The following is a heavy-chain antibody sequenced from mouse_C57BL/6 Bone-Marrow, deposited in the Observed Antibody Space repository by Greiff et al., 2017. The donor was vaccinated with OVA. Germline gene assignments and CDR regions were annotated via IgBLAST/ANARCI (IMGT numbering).Heavy chain of an antibody. Sequence: EVNVVESGGGLVQSGRSLRLSCATSGFTFSDFYMEWVRQAPGKGLEWIAASRNKANDYTTEYSASVKGRFIVSRDTSQSILYLQMNALRAEDTAIYYCARHYFMDYWGQGTSVTVSS. V-gene: IGHV7-1*01. J-gene: IGHJ4*01. CDR3: ARHYFMDY. D-gene: IGHD1-2*01. CDR1: GFTFSDFY. CDR2: SRNKANDYTT.